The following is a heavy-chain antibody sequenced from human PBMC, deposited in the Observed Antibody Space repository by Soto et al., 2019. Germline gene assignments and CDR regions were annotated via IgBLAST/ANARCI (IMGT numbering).Heavy chain of an antibody. J-gene: IGHJ3*02. V-gene: IGHV3-23*01. CDR2: VSRSGDNT. Sequence: GGSLRLSCAASGFTFSSYAMSWVRQAPGEGLEWVSAVSRSGDNTYHADSVKGRFTISRDNSKNTLYLQMNSMRVEDTAVYYCAKEVYISSWLNAFDIWGQGTMVTVSS. CDR1: GFTFSSYA. CDR3: AKEVYISSWLNAFDI. D-gene: IGHD6-13*01.